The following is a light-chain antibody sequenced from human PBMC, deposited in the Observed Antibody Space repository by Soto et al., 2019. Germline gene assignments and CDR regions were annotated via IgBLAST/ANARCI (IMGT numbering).Light chain of an antibody. V-gene: IGKV1-39*01. CDR2: AAS. Sequence: DIQINKSPSSLSASVGDRVTITCRASQSISSYLNWYQQKPGKAPKLLIYAASSLQSGVPSRFSGSGSGTDFTLTISSMQPEDFANYYCQQSYSTPRTSGQGTKVDIK. CDR1: QSISSY. J-gene: IGKJ1*01. CDR3: QQSYSTPRT.